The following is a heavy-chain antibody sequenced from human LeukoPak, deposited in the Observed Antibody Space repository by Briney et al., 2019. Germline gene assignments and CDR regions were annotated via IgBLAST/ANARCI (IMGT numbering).Heavy chain of an antibody. CDR1: GGTFSSYA. V-gene: IGHV1-69*13. Sequence: GASVKVSCTASGGTFSSYAISWVRQAPGQGLEWMGGIIPIFGTANYAQKFQGRVTITADESTSTAYMELSSLRSEDTAVYYCASFESETDYYDSSGSLWYYFDYWGQGTLVTVSS. CDR2: IIPIFGTA. CDR3: ASFESETDYYDSSGSLWYYFDY. J-gene: IGHJ4*02. D-gene: IGHD3-22*01.